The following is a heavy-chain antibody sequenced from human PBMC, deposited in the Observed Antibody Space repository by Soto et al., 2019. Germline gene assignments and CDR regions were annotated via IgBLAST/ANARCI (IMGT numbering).Heavy chain of an antibody. V-gene: IGHV3-23*01. CDR2: ITISGGGT. Sequence: PWGSLRLSCAASGFTFSSYVMSWVRQAPWKWLEWVSAITISGGGTYYADSVKFRFTISRDNSKNTLILQMNSLRAEDRAVDYCATKRPRDDSSGNYWGQETLVTVSS. CDR1: GFTFSSYV. CDR3: ATKRPRDDSSGNY. J-gene: IGHJ4*02. D-gene: IGHD3-22*01.